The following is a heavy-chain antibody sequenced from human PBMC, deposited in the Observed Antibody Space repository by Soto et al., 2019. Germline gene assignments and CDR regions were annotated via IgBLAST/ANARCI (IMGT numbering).Heavy chain of an antibody. CDR1: GGSISSGGYS. CDR3: ARDGYSYGLGYYYGMDV. Sequence: QLQLQESGSGLVKPSQTLSLTCAVSGGSISSGGYSWSWIRQPPGKGLEWIGYIYHSGSTYYNPSLKRRVTTSLDRYKNQFSLKLCSVTAADTAVYYCARDGYSYGLGYYYGMDVWGQGTTVTVSS. J-gene: IGHJ6*02. V-gene: IGHV4-30-2*01. D-gene: IGHD5-18*01. CDR2: IYHSGST.